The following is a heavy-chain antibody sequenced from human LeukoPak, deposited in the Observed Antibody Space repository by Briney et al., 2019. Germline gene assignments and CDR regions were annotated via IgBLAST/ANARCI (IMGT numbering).Heavy chain of an antibody. CDR3: AKVWSKYDASSDTDD. CDR2: IRGNGDTT. CDR1: GFTFSDYD. V-gene: IGHV3-23*01. Sequence: GGSLRLSCVASGFTFSDYDMNWVRQAPMKGLEWVSAIRGNGDTTYYADSVKGRFAISRDNFKNTLYLQMNSLRAEDTAVYYCAKVWSKYDASSDTDDWGQGTLVTVSS. D-gene: IGHD3-22*01. J-gene: IGHJ4*02.